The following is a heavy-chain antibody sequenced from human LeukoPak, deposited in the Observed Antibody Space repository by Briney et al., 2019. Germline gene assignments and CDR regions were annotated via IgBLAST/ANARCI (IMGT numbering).Heavy chain of an antibody. Sequence: SETLSLTCTVSGGSISSYYWSWIRQPAGKGLEWIGRIYTSGSTNYNPSLKSRVTMSVDTSKNQFSLKLSSVTAADTAVYYCARDRSSQTATWYDLWGPGTLVTVSS. V-gene: IGHV4-4*07. CDR2: IYTSGST. CDR3: ARDRSSQTATWYDL. CDR1: GGSISSYY. J-gene: IGHJ5*02.